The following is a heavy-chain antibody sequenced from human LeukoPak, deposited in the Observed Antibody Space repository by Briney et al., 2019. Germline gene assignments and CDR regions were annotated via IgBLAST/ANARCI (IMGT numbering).Heavy chain of an antibody. J-gene: IGHJ4*02. CDR2: INHSGST. CDR1: GGSFFGYY. CDR3: ARGALHYYDTSGDFDY. D-gene: IGHD3-22*01. Sequence: KLSETLSLTCAVYGGSFFGYYWIWIRQPPGKGLEWIGEINHSGSTNYNPSLKSRVTISVDTSKNQFSLKLSSVTAADTAVYYCARGALHYYDTSGDFDYWGQGTLVTVSP. V-gene: IGHV4-34*01.